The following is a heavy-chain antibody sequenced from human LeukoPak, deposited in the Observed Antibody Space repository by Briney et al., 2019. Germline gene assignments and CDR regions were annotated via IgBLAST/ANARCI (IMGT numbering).Heavy chain of an antibody. V-gene: IGHV3-66*01. CDR3: ARDLSSSYGMDV. CDR1: GFTVSSSY. J-gene: IGHJ6*02. Sequence: QTGGSLRLSCAASGFTVSSSYMSWVRQAPGKGLEWVSVIYSGGSTYYADSVKGRFTISKDNSKNTLYLQMNSLRAEDTAVYYCARDLSSSYGMDVWGQGTTVTVSS. D-gene: IGHD6-13*01. CDR2: IYSGGST.